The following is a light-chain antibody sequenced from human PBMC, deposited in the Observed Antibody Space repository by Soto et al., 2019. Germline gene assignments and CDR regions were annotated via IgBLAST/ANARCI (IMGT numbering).Light chain of an antibody. V-gene: IGLV2-14*01. J-gene: IGLJ2*01. CDR1: SSDVGGYNY. Sequence: QSVLTQPAPVSGSPGQSITISCTATSSDVGGYNYVSWYQQHSGKAPKRMIYEVSNRPSGVSNRFSGSKSGNTASLTISGLQAEDVADYYCSSYTSSSTRGVFGGGTKLTVL. CDR2: EVS. CDR3: SSYTSSSTRGV.